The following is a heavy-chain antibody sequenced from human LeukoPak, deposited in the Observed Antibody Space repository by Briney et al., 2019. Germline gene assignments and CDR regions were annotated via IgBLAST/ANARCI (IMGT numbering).Heavy chain of an antibody. D-gene: IGHD6-19*01. CDR1: GGSLSGYY. CDR2: INHSGST. Sequence: PSETLSLTCAVYGGSLSGYYWSWIRQPPGKGLEWIGEINHSGSTNYNPSLKSRVTISVDTSKNQFSLKLSSVTAADTAVYYCASTGQVAGTVDYWGQGTLVSVSS. CDR3: ASTGQVAGTVDY. J-gene: IGHJ4*02. V-gene: IGHV4-34*01.